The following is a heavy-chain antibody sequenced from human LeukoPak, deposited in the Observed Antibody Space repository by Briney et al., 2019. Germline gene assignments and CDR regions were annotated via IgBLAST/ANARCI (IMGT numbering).Heavy chain of an antibody. Sequence: PGRSLRLSCAASGFTFRTYTMHWVRQAPGKGLEWVASISYDGYYKYYAESVKGPFIISRDNSKNTLYLQINSLRADDTAVYHCASAGAVTDSFVHWGEGTLVIVSS. V-gene: IGHV3-30-3*01. CDR3: ASAGAVTDSFVH. CDR1: GFTFRTYT. J-gene: IGHJ5*02. D-gene: IGHD4-23*01. CDR2: ISYDGYYK.